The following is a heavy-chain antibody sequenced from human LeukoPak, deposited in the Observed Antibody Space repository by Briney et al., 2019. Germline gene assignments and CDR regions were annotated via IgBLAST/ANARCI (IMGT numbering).Heavy chain of an antibody. V-gene: IGHV3-7*01. D-gene: IGHD7-27*01. CDR1: GFSFNTYW. CDR3: ARTSGLGSTFDY. J-gene: IGHJ4*02. Sequence: GGSLRLSCAASGFSFNTYWMSWVRQAPGKGLEWVANINQDGSEKNYVDSVKGRFTISRDNAKSSVNLQMNSLRDEDTAIYYCARTSGLGSTFDYWGQGTRVTVSS. CDR2: INQDGSEK.